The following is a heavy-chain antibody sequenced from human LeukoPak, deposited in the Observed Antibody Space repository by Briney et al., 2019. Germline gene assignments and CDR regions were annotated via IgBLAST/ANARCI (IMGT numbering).Heavy chain of an antibody. CDR3: ARECHGDQGYGMDV. V-gene: IGHV3-21*01. CDR1: GFTFSSYT. J-gene: IGHJ6*02. D-gene: IGHD5/OR15-5a*01. CDR2: ISSGSNYI. Sequence: GGSLRLSCAASGFTFSSYTMTWVRQAPVKVLEWVSYISSGSNYIYYADSEKGRFTISRDNAKNSLYLQMNSLRAEDTAVYYCARECHGDQGYGMDVWGQGTTVTVSS.